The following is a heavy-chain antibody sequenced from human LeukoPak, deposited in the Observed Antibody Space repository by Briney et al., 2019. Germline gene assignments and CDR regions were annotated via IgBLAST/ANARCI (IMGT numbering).Heavy chain of an antibody. V-gene: IGHV4-59*08. J-gene: IGHJ4*02. Sequence: PSETLSLTCTVSGGSISSYYWSWIRQPPGKGLEWIGYIYYSGSTNYNPSLKSRVTISVDTSKNQFSLKLSSVTAADTAVYYCARLRTYYDFWSGYYGPYYFDYWGQGTLVTVSS. CDR2: IYYSGST. CDR3: ARLRTYYDFWSGYYGPYYFDY. CDR1: GGSISSYY. D-gene: IGHD3-3*01.